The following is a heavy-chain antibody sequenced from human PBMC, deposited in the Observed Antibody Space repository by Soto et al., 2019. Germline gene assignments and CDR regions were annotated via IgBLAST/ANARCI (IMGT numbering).Heavy chain of an antibody. CDR3: ARTYSRSLYGRWFAP. D-gene: IGHD6-13*01. CDR2: IFSNDEK. CDR1: GFSLSNARMG. J-gene: IGHJ5*02. Sequence: QVTLKESGPVLVKPTETLTLTCTVSGFSLSNARMGVSWIRQPPGKALEWLAHIFSNDEKSYSTSLKSRPTIPKDTSKSQVVLTMTNMDPVHTATYYCARTYSRSLYGRWFAPLGQGTLVTVSS. V-gene: IGHV2-26*01.